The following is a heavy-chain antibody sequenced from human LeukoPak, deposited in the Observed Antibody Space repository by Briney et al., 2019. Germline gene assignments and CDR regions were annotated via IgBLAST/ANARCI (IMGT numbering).Heavy chain of an antibody. D-gene: IGHD3-22*01. J-gene: IGHJ4*02. Sequence: GGSLRLSCAASGFTVSSNYMSWVRQAPGKGLEWVSVIYSGGSTYYADSVKGRFTISRDNSKNTLYLQMNSLRAEDTAVYYCARVLNYYDSSGYLSHFGYWGQGTLVTVPS. CDR2: IYSGGST. CDR1: GFTVSSNY. V-gene: IGHV3-53*01. CDR3: ARVLNYYDSSGYLSHFGY.